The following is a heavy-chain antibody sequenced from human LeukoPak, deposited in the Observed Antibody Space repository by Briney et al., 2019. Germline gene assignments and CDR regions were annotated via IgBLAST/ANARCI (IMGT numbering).Heavy chain of an antibody. J-gene: IGHJ3*02. Sequence: ASVKVSCKASGYTFTSYGISWVRQAPGQGLEWMGWISAYSGNTNYAQKLQGRVTMTTDTSTSTAYMELRSLRSDDTAVYYCARDWAYYYDSSGQDAFDIWGQGTMVTVSS. D-gene: IGHD3-22*01. CDR1: GYTFTSYG. CDR3: ARDWAYYYDSSGQDAFDI. V-gene: IGHV1-18*01. CDR2: ISAYSGNT.